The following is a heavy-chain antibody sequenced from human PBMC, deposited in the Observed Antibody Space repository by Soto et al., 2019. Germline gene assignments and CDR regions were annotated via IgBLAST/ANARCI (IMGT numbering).Heavy chain of an antibody. V-gene: IGHV4-34*01. CDR2: INHSGST. J-gene: IGHJ6*03. CDR1: GGSFSGYY. Sequence: SETLSLTCAVYGGSFSGYYWSWIRQPPGKGLEWIGEINHSGSTNYNPSLKSRVTISVDTSKNQFSLKLSSVTAADTAVYYCARGKREVYYYCMDVWGKGTTVTVSS. CDR3: ARGKREVYYYCMDV.